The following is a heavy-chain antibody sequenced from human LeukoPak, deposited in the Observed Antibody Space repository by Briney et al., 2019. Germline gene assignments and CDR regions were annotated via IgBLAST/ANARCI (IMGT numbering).Heavy chain of an antibody. CDR2: ISSNGGST. J-gene: IGHJ4*02. D-gene: IGHD6-19*01. CDR1: GFTFSSYA. V-gene: IGHV3-64*01. Sequence: GGSLRLSCAASGFTFSSYAMHWVRQAPGKGLEYVSAISSNGGSTYYANSVKGRFTISRDNSKNTLYLQMGSLRAEDMAVYYCARDLGYSSGWYDYWGQGRMVTVSS. CDR3: ARDLGYSSGWYDY.